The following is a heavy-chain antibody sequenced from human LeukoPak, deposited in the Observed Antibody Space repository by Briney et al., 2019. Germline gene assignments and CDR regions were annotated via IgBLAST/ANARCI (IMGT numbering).Heavy chain of an antibody. Sequence: GRSLRLSCAASGFTFSSYGMHWVRQAPGKALEWVAVIWYDGSNKYYADSVKGRFTISRGNSKNTLYLQMNSLRAEDTAEYYCAREGPSSLVYGMDVWGKGTTVTVSS. CDR2: IWYDGSNK. V-gene: IGHV3-33*01. CDR3: AREGPSSLVYGMDV. J-gene: IGHJ6*04. D-gene: IGHD2-2*01. CDR1: GFTFSSYG.